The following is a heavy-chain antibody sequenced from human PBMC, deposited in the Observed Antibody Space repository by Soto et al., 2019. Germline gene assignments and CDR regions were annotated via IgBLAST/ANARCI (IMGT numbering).Heavy chain of an antibody. V-gene: IGHV1-2*02. CDR1: GYTFTHFD. CDR3: ARDLIASESGYDYYYYGMDV. CDR2: MNPDSGGS. J-gene: IGHJ6*02. D-gene: IGHD5-12*01. Sequence: ASVKVSCKTSGYTFTHFDIHWVRQAAGQGLEWVGWMNPDSGGSNYAQKFQGRVTMTRDTSISTAYMELSRLRSDDTAVYYCARDLIASESGYDYYYYGMDVWGQGTTVTVSS.